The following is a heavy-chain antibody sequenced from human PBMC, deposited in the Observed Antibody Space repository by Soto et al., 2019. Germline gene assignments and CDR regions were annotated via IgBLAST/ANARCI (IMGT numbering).Heavy chain of an antibody. CDR2: INMDGSST. CDR3: ARGPRGVYGNDY. Sequence: EVQLVESGGGLVQPGGSLRLSCAASGFTFSNDWMHWVRQAAGKGLVWVSRINMDGSSTNYADSVKGRFTISRDNAKTTLYLKMNSLRVDDTAIYFCARGPRGVYGNDYWGQGALVTVSS. V-gene: IGHV3-74*01. D-gene: IGHD2-8*02. J-gene: IGHJ4*02. CDR1: GFTFSNDW.